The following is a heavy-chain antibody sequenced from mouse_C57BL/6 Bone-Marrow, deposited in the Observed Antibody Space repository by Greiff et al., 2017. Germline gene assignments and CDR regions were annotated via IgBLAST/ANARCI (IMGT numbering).Heavy chain of an antibody. Sequence: VQRVESGGGLVQPGGSMKLSCAASGFTFSDAWMDWVRQSPEKGLEWVAEIRNKANNHATYYAESVKGRFTISRDDSKSSVYLQMNSLRAEDTGIYYCTRPGGKGYYFDYWGQGTTLTVSS. D-gene: IGHD2-1*01. J-gene: IGHJ2*01. CDR1: GFTFSDAW. CDR3: TRPGGKGYYFDY. V-gene: IGHV6-6*01. CDR2: IRNKANNHAT.